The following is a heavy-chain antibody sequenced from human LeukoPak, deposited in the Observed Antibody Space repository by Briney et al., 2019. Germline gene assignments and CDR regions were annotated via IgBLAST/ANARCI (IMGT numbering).Heavy chain of an antibody. CDR2: ISWNSGSI. Sequence: PGGSLRLSCAASGFTFDDYAMHWVRPAPGKGLEWVSGISWNSGSIGYADSVKGRFTISRDNAKNSLYLQMNSLRAEDTALYYCAKDISAAAAVGFFDYWGQGTLVTVSS. J-gene: IGHJ4*02. CDR3: AKDISAAAAVGFFDY. D-gene: IGHD6-13*01. V-gene: IGHV3-9*01. CDR1: GFTFDDYA.